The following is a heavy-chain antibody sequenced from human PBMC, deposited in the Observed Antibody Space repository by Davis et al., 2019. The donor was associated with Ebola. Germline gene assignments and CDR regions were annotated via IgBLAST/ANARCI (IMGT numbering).Heavy chain of an antibody. CDR1: GYTLTELS. Sequence: AASVKVSCKLSGYTLTELSIHWVRQAPGKGPEWMGGFDPEDGETIYAQKFRGRVTMTEDTSTDTAYMELSSLRSEDTAVYYCATLRATVTTNYYYYGMDVWGQGTTVTVSS. CDR3: ATLRATVTTNYYYYGMDV. D-gene: IGHD4-11*01. V-gene: IGHV1-24*01. J-gene: IGHJ6*02. CDR2: FDPEDGET.